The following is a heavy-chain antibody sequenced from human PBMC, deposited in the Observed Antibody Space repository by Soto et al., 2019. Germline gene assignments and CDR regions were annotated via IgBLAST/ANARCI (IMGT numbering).Heavy chain of an antibody. V-gene: IGHV2-5*01. CDR2: IYWNDDK. J-gene: IGHJ4*02. D-gene: IGHD6-19*01. Sequence: QITLKESGPTLVKPTQTLTLTCTFSGFSLSTSGVGVGWIRQPPGKALEWLALIYWNDDKRYSPSLKSRLTINKDTSKNQVVLTMTNMDPVDTATYYCAHRQLHSSGWFVSPHYFDYWGQGTLVTVSS. CDR1: GFSLSTSGVG. CDR3: AHRQLHSSGWFVSPHYFDY.